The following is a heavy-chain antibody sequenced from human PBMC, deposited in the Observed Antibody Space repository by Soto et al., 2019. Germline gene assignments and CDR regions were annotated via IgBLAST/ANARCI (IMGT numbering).Heavy chain of an antibody. D-gene: IGHD3-22*01. V-gene: IGHV1-3*01. CDR2: INAGNGST. J-gene: IGHJ4*02. CDR1: GYTFTSYA. CDR3: ARDFLSRVTYYYDSSGPGLDY. Sequence: ASVKVSCKASGYTFTSYAMHWVRQAPGQRLEWMGWINAGNGSTKYSQKFQGRVTITRDTSASTAYMELSSLRSEDTAVYYCARDFLSRVTYYYDSSGPGLDYWGQGTLVTVSS.